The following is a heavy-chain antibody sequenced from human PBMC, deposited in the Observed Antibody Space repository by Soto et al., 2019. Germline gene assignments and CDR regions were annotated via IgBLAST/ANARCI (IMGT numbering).Heavy chain of an antibody. J-gene: IGHJ4*02. V-gene: IGHV3-49*04. Sequence: PGGSLRLSCSASGFVFGDYAVTWVRQAPGKGLERVGVVRSETYGGSTEYAASVKGRFRISRDDSQSIAYLQMTSLKTEDTAVYYCTRGRGTSGWYADYWGKGVLVTVSS. CDR2: VRSETYGGST. CDR3: TRGRGTSGWYADY. CDR1: GFVFGDYA. D-gene: IGHD6-13*01.